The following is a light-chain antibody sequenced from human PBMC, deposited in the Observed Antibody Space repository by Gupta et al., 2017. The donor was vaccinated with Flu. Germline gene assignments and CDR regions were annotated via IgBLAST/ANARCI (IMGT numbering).Light chain of an antibody. CDR3: QMTDQYRQT. Sequence: PPSLSASVGDRVTITCRASQSIYEYVNGDQQKPGEAPRLLLKAASSLQSAVPSRYSGSGSGSGFTLTITSLQPADLATYDCQMTDQYRQTFGQGTTVDVK. CDR1: QSIYEY. CDR2: AAS. V-gene: IGKV1-39*01. J-gene: IGKJ1*01.